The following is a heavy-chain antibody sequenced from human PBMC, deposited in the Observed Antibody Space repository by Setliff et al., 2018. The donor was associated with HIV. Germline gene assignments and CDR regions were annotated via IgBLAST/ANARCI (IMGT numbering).Heavy chain of an antibody. V-gene: IGHV4-59*12. D-gene: IGHD2-2*01. CDR2: IYRSGST. CDR3: AREGSSISPIPL. Sequence: PSETLSLTCTVSGGSISSYYWSWIRQPPGKGLEWIGYIYRSGSTYYNPSLKSRVIMSVDTSKSQFSLNLTSVTAADTAVYYCAREGSSISPIPLWGQGTLVTVSS. CDR1: GGSISSYY. J-gene: IGHJ4*02.